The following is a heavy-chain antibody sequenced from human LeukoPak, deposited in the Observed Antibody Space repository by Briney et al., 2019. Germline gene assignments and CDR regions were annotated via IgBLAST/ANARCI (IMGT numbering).Heavy chain of an antibody. Sequence: PGGSLRLSCAASGFTFSSYAMHWVRQAPGKGLEWVAVISYDGSNKYYADSVKGRFTISRDNSKNTLYLQMNSLRAEDMAVYYCARAPGPGEGYFDYWGQGTLVTVSS. D-gene: IGHD3-10*01. CDR3: ARAPGPGEGYFDY. CDR2: ISYDGSNK. J-gene: IGHJ4*02. V-gene: IGHV3-30-3*01. CDR1: GFTFSSYA.